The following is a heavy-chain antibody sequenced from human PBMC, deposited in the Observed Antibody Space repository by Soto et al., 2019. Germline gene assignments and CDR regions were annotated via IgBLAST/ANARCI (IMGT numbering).Heavy chain of an antibody. CDR2: VYNSGST. Sequence: LSLPCTVSGGSISSNYWTWIRQPPGKGLEWIGYVYNSGSTNYNPSLKSRVTISEDTSKSQFSLKVNSMTAADTAVYYCARYRREAVAGYTLDNWGQGMLVTVSS. J-gene: IGHJ4*02. V-gene: IGHV4-59*01. CDR3: ARYRREAVAGYTLDN. D-gene: IGHD6-13*01. CDR1: GGSISSNY.